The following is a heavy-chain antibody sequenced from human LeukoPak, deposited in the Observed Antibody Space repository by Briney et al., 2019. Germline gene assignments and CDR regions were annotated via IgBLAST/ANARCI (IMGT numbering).Heavy chain of an antibody. D-gene: IGHD1-20*01. CDR2: IYHSGST. V-gene: IGHV4-39*07. Sequence: SETLSPTCTVSGGSISSSSYYWGWIRQPPGKGLEWIGSIYHSGSTYYNPSLKSRVTISVDTSKNQFSLKPSSVTAADTAVYYCARDHITGTIQRRRKFDPWGQGTLVTVSS. CDR1: GGSISSSSYY. J-gene: IGHJ5*02. CDR3: ARDHITGTIQRRRKFDP.